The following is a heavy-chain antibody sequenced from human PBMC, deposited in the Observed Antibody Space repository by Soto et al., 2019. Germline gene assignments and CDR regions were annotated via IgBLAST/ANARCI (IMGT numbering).Heavy chain of an antibody. J-gene: IGHJ6*02. CDR3: VKGSNYYGMDV. CDR1: GFTFGDYA. Sequence: EVQLVESGGGLVHPGRSLRLSCAASGFTFGDYAIHWVRQAPGKGLEWVSGISWNSGVTVYAESVRGRFTVFRDNARNSVYLQMHSLRREDTGLYYCVKGSNYYGMDVWGQGTTVTVSS. V-gene: IGHV3-9*01. CDR2: ISWNSGVT.